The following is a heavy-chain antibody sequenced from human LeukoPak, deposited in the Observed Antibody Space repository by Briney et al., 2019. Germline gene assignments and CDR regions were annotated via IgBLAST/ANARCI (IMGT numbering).Heavy chain of an antibody. V-gene: IGHV4-38-2*02. D-gene: IGHD3-10*01. CDR2: IYHSGST. Sequence: PSETLSLTCTVSRYDINSVYYWGWIRQPPGKGLEWIGSIYHSGSTYYNASLKSRVAISMDTSRNKFSLNLNSVTAADTAVYYCARAGGYYGSGSFLDYWGQGLLVTVSS. J-gene: IGHJ4*02. CDR1: RYDINSVYY. CDR3: ARAGGYYGSGSFLDY.